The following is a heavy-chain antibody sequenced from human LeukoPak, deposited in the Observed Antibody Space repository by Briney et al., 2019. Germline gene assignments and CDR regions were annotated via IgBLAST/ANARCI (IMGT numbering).Heavy chain of an antibody. CDR2: IVVGSGNT. D-gene: IGHD1-14*01. Sequence: APVKVSCKASGFTFTSSAMQWVRQARGQRLEWIGWIVVGSGNTNYEQKFQERVTITRDMSTSTAYMELSSLRSEDTAVYYCAAVPSGDAFDIWGQGTMVTVSS. CDR1: GFTFTSSA. CDR3: AAVPSGDAFDI. J-gene: IGHJ3*02. V-gene: IGHV1-58*02.